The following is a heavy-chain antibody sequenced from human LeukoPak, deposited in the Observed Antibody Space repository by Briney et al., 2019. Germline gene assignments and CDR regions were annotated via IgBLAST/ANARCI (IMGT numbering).Heavy chain of an antibody. Sequence: PGGSLRLSCAASGFNFGGFSMSWVRQAPGKGPERVTHMNEYGGDIFYVDSVKDRFTISRDNAKNSLYLQMNSLRVEDTAVYFCARPRGCNSGRCNNFDYWGQGILVTVSS. CDR2: MNEYGGDI. CDR3: ARPRGCNSGRCNNFDY. D-gene: IGHD2-8*01. J-gene: IGHJ4*01. CDR1: GFNFGGFS. V-gene: IGHV3-7*01.